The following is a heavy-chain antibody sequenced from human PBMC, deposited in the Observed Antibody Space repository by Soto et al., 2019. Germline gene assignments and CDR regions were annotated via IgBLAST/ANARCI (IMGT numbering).Heavy chain of an antibody. CDR3: ARGYCSSTSCYGGMDV. D-gene: IGHD2-2*01. CDR1: GFTFSGYW. CDR2: IKQDGSEK. V-gene: IGHV3-7*01. Sequence: EVQLVESGGGLVQPGGSLRLSCAASGFTFSGYWMSWVRQAPGKGLEWVANIKQDGSEKYYVDSVKGRFTISRDNAKNSLYLQMNSLRAEDTAVYYCARGYCSSTSCYGGMDVWGQGTTVTVSS. J-gene: IGHJ6*02.